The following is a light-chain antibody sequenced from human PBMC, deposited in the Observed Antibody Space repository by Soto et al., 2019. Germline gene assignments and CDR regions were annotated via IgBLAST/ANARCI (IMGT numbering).Light chain of an antibody. J-gene: IGLJ2*01. Sequence: SYELTQPPSVSVAPGKTARITCGGNNIGSKSVHWYQQKPGQAPVLVIYYDSDRTSGIPERFSGSNSGNTATLTISRVEAGDEADYYCQVWDSSSDHPHVVFGVGTKVTVL. V-gene: IGLV3-21*04. CDR3: QVWDSSSDHPHVV. CDR1: NIGSKS. CDR2: YDS.